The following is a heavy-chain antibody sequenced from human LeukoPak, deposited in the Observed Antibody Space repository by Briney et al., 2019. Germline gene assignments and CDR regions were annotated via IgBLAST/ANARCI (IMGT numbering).Heavy chain of an antibody. CDR2: ISANDGNT. CDR1: GYTFTSYG. D-gene: IGHD6-13*01. V-gene: IGHV1-18*01. J-gene: IGHJ6*02. Sequence: ASVKVSCKASGYTFTSYGISWVRQAPGQGLEWMGWISANDGNTDYPQKLQGRVTMTTDTSTSTAYMELRSLRSDDTAVYYCARDLGSSRHRLYYYYGMDVWGQGTTVTVSS. CDR3: ARDLGSSRHRLYYYYGMDV.